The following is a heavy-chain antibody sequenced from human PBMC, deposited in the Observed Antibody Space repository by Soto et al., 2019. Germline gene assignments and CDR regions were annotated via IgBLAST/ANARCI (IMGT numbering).Heavy chain of an antibody. D-gene: IGHD2-2*01. CDR2: IVVGSGHT. CDR3: AAASSTSGGYYGMDV. V-gene: IGHV1-58*02. CDR1: GFTFTSSA. J-gene: IGHJ6*02. Sequence: QMQLVQSGPEVKKPGTSVKVSCKTSGFTFTSSAMQWVRQARGQRLEWIGWIVVGSGHTNYAQKFQERVTITRDMPTSTAYMQLSSLRSEDTAVYYCAAASSTSGGYYGMDVWGQGTTVTVSS.